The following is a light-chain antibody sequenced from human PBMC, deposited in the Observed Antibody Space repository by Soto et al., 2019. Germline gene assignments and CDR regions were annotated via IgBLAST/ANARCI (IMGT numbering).Light chain of an antibody. V-gene: IGLV1-44*01. CDR3: AAWDDSLNGHVV. CDR1: SSNIGSDS. Sequence: QSVVTQPPSASGTPGQRVTISCSGSSSNIGSDSVSWFHQLPGTAPKLLIYNNNQRPSGVPDRFSGSESGTSASLAISELQSEDEADYYCAAWDDSLNGHVVFGGGTKLTVL. J-gene: IGLJ2*01. CDR2: NNN.